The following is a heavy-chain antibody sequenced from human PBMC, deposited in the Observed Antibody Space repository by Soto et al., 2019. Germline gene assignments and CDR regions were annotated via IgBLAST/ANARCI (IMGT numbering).Heavy chain of an antibody. CDR3: AIPASGDYWYFDL. J-gene: IGHJ2*01. V-gene: IGHV1-69*08. CDR1: GGTFSSHT. CDR2: IIPALGTA. Sequence: QDQLVQSGAEVKKPGSSVKVSCKASGGTFSSHTFSWVRQAPGQGLEWMGRIIPALGTATYAQKFQGRVTITVDDSATTVYTELTSLRSEDTAVYYCAIPASGDYWYFDLWGRGTLVTVSS. D-gene: IGHD4-17*01.